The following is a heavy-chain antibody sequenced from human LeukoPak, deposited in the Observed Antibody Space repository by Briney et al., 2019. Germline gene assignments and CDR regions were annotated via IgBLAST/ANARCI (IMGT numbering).Heavy chain of an antibody. V-gene: IGHV3-7*01. Sequence: GGSLRLSCAASGFTFSSYWMSWVSQAPGKGLEWVANIKQDGSEKYYVDSVKGRFTISRDNAKNSLYLQMNSLRAEDTAVYYCARDRQWLVLSAFDIWGQGTMVTVSS. CDR2: IKQDGSEK. CDR1: GFTFSSYW. J-gene: IGHJ3*02. D-gene: IGHD6-19*01. CDR3: ARDRQWLVLSAFDI.